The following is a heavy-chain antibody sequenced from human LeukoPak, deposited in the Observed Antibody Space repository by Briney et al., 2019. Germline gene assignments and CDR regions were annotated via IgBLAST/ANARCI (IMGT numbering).Heavy chain of an antibody. J-gene: IGHJ6*04. Sequence: HPGGSLRLSCAASGFTFSSYEMNWVRQAPGTGLEWVSYISSSGSTIYYADSVKGRFTISRDNAKNSLYLQMNSLRAEDTAVYYCAELGITMIGGVWGKGTTVTISS. CDR1: GFTFSSYE. CDR2: ISSSGSTI. V-gene: IGHV3-48*03. CDR3: AELGITMIGGV. D-gene: IGHD3-10*02.